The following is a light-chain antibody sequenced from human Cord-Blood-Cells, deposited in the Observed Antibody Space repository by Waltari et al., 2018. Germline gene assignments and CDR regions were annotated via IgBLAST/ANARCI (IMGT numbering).Light chain of an antibody. CDR3: CSYAGSSTVV. Sequence: QSALTQPASVSWSPGQSITISCTGTSSDFGSFNLVSWYQQHPGKAPKRMIYEGSKRPSGVSNRFSGSKSGNTASLTISGLQAEDEADYYCCSYAGSSTVVFGGGTKLTVL. CDR1: SSDFGSFNL. V-gene: IGLV2-23*01. CDR2: EGS. J-gene: IGLJ2*01.